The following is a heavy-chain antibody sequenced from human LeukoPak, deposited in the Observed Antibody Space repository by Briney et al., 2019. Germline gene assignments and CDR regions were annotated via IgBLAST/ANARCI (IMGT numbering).Heavy chain of an antibody. V-gene: IGHV3-23*01. D-gene: IGHD1-14*01. CDR1: GFTFSSYA. CDR3: AKGPPRRFGFEVGYYMDV. Sequence: GGPLRLSCAASGFTFSSYAMRRVRQAPGKGLEWVSAISGSGGSTYYADSVKGRFTISRDNSKNTLYLQMNSLRAEDTAVYYCAKGPPRRFGFEVGYYMDVWGKGTTVTVSS. J-gene: IGHJ6*03. CDR2: ISGSGGST.